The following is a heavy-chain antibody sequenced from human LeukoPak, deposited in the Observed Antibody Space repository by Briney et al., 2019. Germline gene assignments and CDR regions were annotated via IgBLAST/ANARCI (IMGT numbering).Heavy chain of an antibody. CDR1: GFTFRASA. J-gene: IGHJ5*02. V-gene: IGHV3-33*08. D-gene: IGHD1-1*01. CDR3: ARGQGTSTTAPKRKGRFDP. CDR2: IWYDGSNK. Sequence: GRSLTLSCAASGFTFRASAMHWVRQAPGKGLEWVALIWYDGSNKEYAESVKGRFTISRDNSKNTLYLQMNSLRDEDTAVYYCARGQGTSTTAPKRKGRFDPWGQGTLVTVSS.